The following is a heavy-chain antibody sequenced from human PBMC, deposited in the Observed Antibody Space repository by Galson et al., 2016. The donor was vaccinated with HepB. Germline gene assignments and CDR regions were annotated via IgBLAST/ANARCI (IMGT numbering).Heavy chain of an antibody. V-gene: IGHV4-59*08. CDR3: ARHYFGSGSYRFDP. D-gene: IGHD3-10*01. CDR2: IHDSGST. CDR1: GASISSDY. J-gene: IGHJ5*02. Sequence: SETVSLTCTVSGASISSDYWSWIRQSPEKGLEWIGYIHDSGSTKHNPSLRGRVTISVDTSNNQLSLKLRSVTAADTAAYYCARHYFGSGSYRFDPWGQGTVVTVSS.